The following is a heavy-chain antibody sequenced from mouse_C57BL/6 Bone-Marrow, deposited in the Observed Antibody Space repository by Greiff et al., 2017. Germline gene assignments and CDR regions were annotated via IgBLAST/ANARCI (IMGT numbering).Heavy chain of an antibody. Sequence: QVQLQQPGAELVKPGASVKLSCKASGYTFTSYWMQWVKQRPGQGLEWIGEIDPSYSYTNYNQKFKGKATLTVDTSSSTAYMQLSSLTSEVSAVYCCAKSYLLISWIAYWGQGTLVTVSA. D-gene: IGHD1-1*01. CDR1: GYTFTSYW. CDR3: AKSYLLISWIAY. V-gene: IGHV1-50*01. J-gene: IGHJ3*01. CDR2: IDPSYSYT.